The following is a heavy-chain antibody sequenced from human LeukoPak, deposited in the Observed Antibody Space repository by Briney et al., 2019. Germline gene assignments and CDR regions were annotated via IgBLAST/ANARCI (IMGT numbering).Heavy chain of an antibody. Sequence: ASVKVSCKASGGTFSSYAISWVRQAPGQGLEWMGRIIPILGIANYAQKFQGRVTITADKSTSTAYMELSSLRSEDTAVYYCAAERYCSSTSCYKAYYYYGMDVWGQGTTVTVSS. J-gene: IGHJ6*02. CDR2: IIPILGIA. V-gene: IGHV1-69*04. D-gene: IGHD2-2*02. CDR1: GGTFSSYA. CDR3: AAERYCSSTSCYKAYYYYGMDV.